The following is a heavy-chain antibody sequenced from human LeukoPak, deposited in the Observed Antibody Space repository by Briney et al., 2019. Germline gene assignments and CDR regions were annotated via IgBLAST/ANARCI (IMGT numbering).Heavy chain of an antibody. V-gene: IGHV1-69*13. Sequence: SVKVSCKASGGTFSSYAISWVRQAPGQGLEWMGGIIPIFGTANYAQKFQGRVTITADGSTSTAYMELSSLRSEDTAVYYCARDRYSGNYYNGGGGYFDYWGQGTLVTVSS. CDR1: GGTFSSYA. CDR3: ARDRYSGNYYNGGGGYFDY. D-gene: IGHD3-10*01. J-gene: IGHJ4*02. CDR2: IIPIFGTA.